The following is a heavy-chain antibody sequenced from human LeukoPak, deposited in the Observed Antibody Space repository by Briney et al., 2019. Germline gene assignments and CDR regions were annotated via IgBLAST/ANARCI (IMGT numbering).Heavy chain of an antibody. D-gene: IGHD2-15*01. J-gene: IGHJ4*02. CDR2: VSGSGSST. V-gene: IGHV3-23*01. CDR1: GFTFNSYA. Sequence: PGGSLRLSCAASGFTFNSYAMSWVRQAPGKGLEWVSAVSGSGSSTYYTDSVRGRFTISRDNSKNTLYLQMNSLRAEDTAVYYCASTLTDSIDYWGQGTLVTVSS. CDR3: ASTLTDSIDY.